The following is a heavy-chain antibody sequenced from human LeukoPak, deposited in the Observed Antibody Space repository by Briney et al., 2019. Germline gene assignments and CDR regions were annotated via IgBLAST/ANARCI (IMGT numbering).Heavy chain of an antibody. CDR3: AGGGYSYGFGYSDY. V-gene: IGHV3-23*01. J-gene: IGHJ4*02. CDR2: ISGSGGST. CDR1: GFTFSSYA. Sequence: GGSLRLSCAASGFTFSSYAMSWVRQAPGKGLEWVSAISGSGGSTYYADSVKGRFTISRDNSKNTLYLQMNSLRAEDTAVYYCAGGGYSYGFGYSDYWGQGTLVTVSS. D-gene: IGHD5-18*01.